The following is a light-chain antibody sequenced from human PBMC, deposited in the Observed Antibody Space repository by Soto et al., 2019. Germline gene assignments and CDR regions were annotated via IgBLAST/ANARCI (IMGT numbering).Light chain of an antibody. CDR3: QRYGSSPRT. CDR1: QTVSSSS. J-gene: IGKJ1*01. V-gene: IGKV3-20*01. CDR2: GAS. Sequence: EIVLTQSPGTLSLSPGERATLSCRASQTVSSSSLAWYQQKPGQAPRLLIFGASTRAAGFPDRFSGSGSGTDFTLTISRLEPEDFAVYYCQRYGSSPRTFGQGTKVDIK.